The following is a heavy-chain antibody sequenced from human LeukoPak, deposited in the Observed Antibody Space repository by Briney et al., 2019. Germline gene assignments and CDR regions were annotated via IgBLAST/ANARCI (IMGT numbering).Heavy chain of an antibody. Sequence: GASVKVSCKASGYTFTSYGISWVRQAPGQGLEWMGWISAYNGNTNYAQKLQGRVTMTTDTSTSTAYTELRSLRSDDTAVYYCARSRAVAGTSYFDYWGQGTLVTVSS. CDR2: ISAYNGNT. CDR1: GYTFTSYG. CDR3: ARSRAVAGTSYFDY. V-gene: IGHV1-18*01. D-gene: IGHD6-19*01. J-gene: IGHJ4*02.